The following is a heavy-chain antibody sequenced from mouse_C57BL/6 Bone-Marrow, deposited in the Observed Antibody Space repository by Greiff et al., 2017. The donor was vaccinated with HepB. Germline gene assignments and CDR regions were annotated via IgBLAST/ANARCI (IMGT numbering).Heavy chain of an antibody. D-gene: IGHD2-4*01. J-gene: IGHJ1*03. Sequence: EVMLVESGGGLVQPGGSLKLSCAASGFTFSDYGMAWVRQAPRKGPEWVAFISNLAYSIYYADTVTGLFTISRENAKNTLYLETSSLRSEDTAMYYCARLDYDYVYFDVWGTGTTVTVSS. CDR1: GFTFSDYG. CDR2: ISNLAYSI. CDR3: ARLDYDYVYFDV. V-gene: IGHV5-15*01.